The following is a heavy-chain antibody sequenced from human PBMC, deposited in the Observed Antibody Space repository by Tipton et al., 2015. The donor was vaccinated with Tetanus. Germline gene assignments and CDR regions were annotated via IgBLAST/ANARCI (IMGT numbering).Heavy chain of an antibody. Sequence: TLSLTCNVSGDSMTDFYWSWIRQPPGKGLEWIAYIFYSGRTQHNPSLKSRVTISVDTAKNQFSLKLDSVTAADAAVYYCARANNEFPKKGPFDSWGQGSLVIVSS. CDR1: GDSMTDFY. J-gene: IGHJ4*02. D-gene: IGHD1-1*01. V-gene: IGHV4-59*08. CDR3: ARANNEFPKKGPFDS. CDR2: IFYSGRT.